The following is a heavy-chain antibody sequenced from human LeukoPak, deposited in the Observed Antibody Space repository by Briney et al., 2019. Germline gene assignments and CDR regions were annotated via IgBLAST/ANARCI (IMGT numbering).Heavy chain of an antibody. CDR2: IYPGDSDT. CDR1: GYMFTNYW. J-gene: IGHJ6*03. CDR3: ARHGGDYVYGSGYHSYYYMDV. Sequence: GESLKISCKGSGYMFTNYWIGWVRQVPGKGLEWMGLIYPGDSDTRYSPSFRGQVTISADKSISTAYLQWSSLKASDTAMYYCARHGGDYVYGSGYHSYYYMDVWGKGTMLTVSS. D-gene: IGHD3-10*01. V-gene: IGHV5-51*01.